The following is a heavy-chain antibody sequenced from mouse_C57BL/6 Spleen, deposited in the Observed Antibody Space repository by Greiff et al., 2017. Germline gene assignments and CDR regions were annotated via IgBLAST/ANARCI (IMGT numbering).Heavy chain of an antibody. CDR1: GYAFTNYL. D-gene: IGHD2-1*01. J-gene: IGHJ2*01. V-gene: IGHV1-54*01. Sequence: QVQLQQSGAELVRPGTSVKVSCKASGYAFTNYLIEWVKQRPGQGLEWIGVINPGSGGTNYNEKFKGKATLTADKSSSTAYMQLSSLTSEDSAVYFCARWDGNEYYFDYWGQGTTLTVSS. CDR2: INPGSGGT. CDR3: ARWDGNEYYFDY.